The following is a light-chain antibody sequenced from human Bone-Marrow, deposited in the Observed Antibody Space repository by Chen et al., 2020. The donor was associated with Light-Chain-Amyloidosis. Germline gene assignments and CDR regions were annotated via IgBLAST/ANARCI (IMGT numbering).Light chain of an antibody. CDR1: SGSVATSYH. CDR3: VLYMGSGIWV. V-gene: IGLV8-61*01. J-gene: IGLJ3*02. Sequence: QTVVTQEPSFSVSPGGTVTLTCGLSSGSVATSYHPSWYQQTPGQAPRTLIYSTNTRSSGGPDRFSGSILGSKAALTSTGAQADDESDYYCVLYMGSGIWVFGGGTKLTVL. CDR2: STN.